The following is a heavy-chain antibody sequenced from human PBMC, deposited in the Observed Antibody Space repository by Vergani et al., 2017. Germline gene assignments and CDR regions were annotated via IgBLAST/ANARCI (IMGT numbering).Heavy chain of an antibody. J-gene: IGHJ3*01. CDR3: AKVCGSTSWSYGGGAVDV. CDR1: GFTFNSYA. D-gene: IGHD2-2*01. Sequence: QLLESGGGLIQPGGSLRLSCAASGFTFNSYAMTWVRQAPGKGLEWVSGINNNGGSTYYADSVKGRFTISRDNSKNTLYLQMTDLRAEDTATYYCAKVCGSTSWSYGGGAVDVWVHGIMVTVSS. CDR2: INNNGGST. V-gene: IGHV3-23*01.